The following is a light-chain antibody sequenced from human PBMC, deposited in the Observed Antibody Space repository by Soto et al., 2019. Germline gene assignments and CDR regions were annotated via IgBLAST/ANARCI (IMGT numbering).Light chain of an antibody. CDR1: QGIRND. CDR3: LQDYNYPRM. Sequence: AIPMTQSPSSLTASVGDRVTITCRASQGIRNDLGWYQQKPGKAPKLLIYAASSLQSGVPSRFSGSGSGTDFTLTISSLQPEDFATYYCLQDYNYPRMFGQGTKVEIK. CDR2: AAS. V-gene: IGKV1-6*01. J-gene: IGKJ1*01.